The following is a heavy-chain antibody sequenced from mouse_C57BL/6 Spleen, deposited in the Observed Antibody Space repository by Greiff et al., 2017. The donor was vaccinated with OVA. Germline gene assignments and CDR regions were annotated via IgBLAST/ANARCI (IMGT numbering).Heavy chain of an antibody. CDR1: GFTFSSYA. CDR3: TREGNYANYFDY. J-gene: IGHJ2*01. CDR2: ISSGGDYI. Sequence: EVMLVESGEGLVKPGGSLKLSCAASGFTFSSYAMSWVRQTPEKRLEWVAYISSGGDYIYYADTVKGRFTISRDNARNTLYLQMSSLKSEDTAMYYCTREGNYANYFDYWGQGTTLTVSS. V-gene: IGHV5-9-1*02. D-gene: IGHD2-1*01.